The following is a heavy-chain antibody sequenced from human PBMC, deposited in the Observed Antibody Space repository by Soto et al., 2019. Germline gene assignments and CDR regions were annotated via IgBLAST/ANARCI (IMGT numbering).Heavy chain of an antibody. Sequence: GWSLSLSCAASVFTFISYGMHWVRQAPGKGLEWVAVILYDGSKKYYADSMKGRFTISRDNSKNTLYLQMDSLRAEDTAVYYCAKDRGALRWSEEHYYFDYWGQGALVTVSS. CDR2: ILYDGSKK. V-gene: IGHV3-30*18. CDR3: AKDRGALRWSEEHYYFDY. D-gene: IGHD4-17*01. CDR1: VFTFISYG. J-gene: IGHJ4*02.